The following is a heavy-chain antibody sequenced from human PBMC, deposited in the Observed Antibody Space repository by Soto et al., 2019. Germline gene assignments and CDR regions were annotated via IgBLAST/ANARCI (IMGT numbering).Heavy chain of an antibody. CDR1: GDSISSADYY. D-gene: IGHD1-1*01. CDR3: ARDLWVEPELYYYGMDV. CDR2: IFYSGTT. V-gene: IGHV4-30-4*01. J-gene: IGHJ6*02. Sequence: SETLSLTCTVSGDSISSADYYWSWIRQTPGKGLEWIGHIFYSGTTYYNPSLKSRLTISVDTSKNHFSLRLTSVTAADTAVYYGARDLWVEPELYYYGMDVWGQGTTVTVS.